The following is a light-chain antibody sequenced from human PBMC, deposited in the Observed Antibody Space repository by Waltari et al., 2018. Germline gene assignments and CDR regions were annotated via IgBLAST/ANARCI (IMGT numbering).Light chain of an antibody. J-gene: IGKJ1*01. CDR2: ASS. V-gene: IGKV1-12*01. CDR3: QRTYNAPPWT. CDR1: QGIISW. Sequence: DIQMTQSPSSVSASVVDRVTITCRASQGIISWLAWYQQKPGKAPKLLIYASSSLQSGVPSRFSGSGSGTDFTLTISSLQPEDFATYYGQRTYNAPPWTFGQGTKVEIK.